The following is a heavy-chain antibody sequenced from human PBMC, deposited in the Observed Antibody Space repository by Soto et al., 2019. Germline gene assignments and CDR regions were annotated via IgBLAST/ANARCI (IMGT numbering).Heavy chain of an antibody. CDR1: GFTFSSYA. D-gene: IGHD3-16*01. J-gene: IGHJ4*02. V-gene: IGHV3-30-3*01. Sequence: GGSLRLSCAASGFTFSSYAMHWVRQAPGKGLEWVAVISYDGSNKYYADSVKGRFTISRDNSKNTLYLQMNSLRAEDTTVYYCARAYEGDYFDYWGQGTLVTVSS. CDR3: ARAYEGDYFDY. CDR2: ISYDGSNK.